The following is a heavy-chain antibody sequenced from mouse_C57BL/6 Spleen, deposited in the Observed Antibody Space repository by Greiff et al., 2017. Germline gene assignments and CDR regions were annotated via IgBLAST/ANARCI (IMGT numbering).Heavy chain of an antibody. CDR1: GYAFTNYL. J-gene: IGHJ2*01. V-gene: IGHV1-54*01. Sequence: QVQLQQSGAELVRPGTSVKVSCKASGYAFTNYLIEWVKQRPGQGLEWIGVINPGSGGTNYNEKFKGKATLTADKSSSTAYMQLSSLTSEDSAVYFCARSTNDYYYFDYWGQGTTLTVSS. D-gene: IGHD2-4*01. CDR3: ARSTNDYYYFDY. CDR2: INPGSGGT.